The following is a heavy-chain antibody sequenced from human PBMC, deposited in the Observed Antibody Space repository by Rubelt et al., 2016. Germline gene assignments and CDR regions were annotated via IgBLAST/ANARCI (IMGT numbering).Heavy chain of an antibody. D-gene: IGHD5-12*01. CDR3: ARDPTTRFTSTGWFDP. Sequence: QVQLVQSGAEVKKPGASVKVSCKVSGYTLTELSMHWVRQAPGKGLEWMGGFDPEDGETIYAQKFQGRVTMTEDTSTDTAYMELSSLRSDDTAVYYCARDPTTRFTSTGWFDPWGQGTLVTVSS. CDR1: GYTLTELS. V-gene: IGHV1-24*01. CDR2: FDPEDGET. J-gene: IGHJ5*02.